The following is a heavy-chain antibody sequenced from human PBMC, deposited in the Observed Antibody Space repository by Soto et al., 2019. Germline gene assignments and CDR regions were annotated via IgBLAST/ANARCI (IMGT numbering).Heavy chain of an antibody. D-gene: IGHD2-15*01. V-gene: IGHV1-69*06. CDR1: GDDFSNYA. J-gene: IGHJ5*01. CDR3: ARDLGVCSGGSCRYNWFDS. CDR2: IIPIYDTA. Sequence: QVQLVQSGAEVKKPGSSVKVSCKASGDDFSNYAISWVRQAPGQGLEWMGGIIPIYDTANYAQKCQGRVTITADKSTSTADMELSSLRSEDTAVYYCARDLGVCSGGSCRYNWFDSWGHGTLVTVSS.